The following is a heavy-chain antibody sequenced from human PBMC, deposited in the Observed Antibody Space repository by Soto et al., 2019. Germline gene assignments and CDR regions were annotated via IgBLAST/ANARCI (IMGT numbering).Heavy chain of an antibody. D-gene: IGHD2-8*01. CDR1: GGTFSSYA. J-gene: IGHJ5*02. CDR3: ARGYCTNGVCPFWFDP. V-gene: IGHV1-69*13. Sequence: ASVQVSCKASGGTFSSYAISWVRQAPGQGLEWMGGIIPIFGTANYAQKFQGRVTITADESTSTAYMELSSLRSEDTAVYYCARGYCTNGVCPFWFDPWGQGTLVTAPQ. CDR2: IIPIFGTA.